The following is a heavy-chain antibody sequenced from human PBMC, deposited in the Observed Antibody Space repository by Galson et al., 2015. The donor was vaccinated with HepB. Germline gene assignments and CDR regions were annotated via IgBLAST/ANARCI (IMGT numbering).Heavy chain of an antibody. CDR3: ARSRVGATYAFDI. CDR1: GFTFSSYS. Sequence: SLRLSCAASGFTFSSYSMNWVRQAPGKGLEWVSSISSSSSYIYYADSVKGRFTISRDNAKNSLYLQMNSLRAEDTAVYYCARSRVGATYAFDIWGQGTMVTVSS. J-gene: IGHJ3*02. V-gene: IGHV3-21*01. CDR2: ISSSSSYI. D-gene: IGHD1-26*01.